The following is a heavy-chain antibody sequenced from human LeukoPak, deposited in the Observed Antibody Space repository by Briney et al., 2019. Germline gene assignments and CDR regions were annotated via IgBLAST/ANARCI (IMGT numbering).Heavy chain of an antibody. CDR1: GLTFSNHG. V-gene: IGHV3-23*01. CDR2: ISPSADIK. D-gene: IGHD3-10*01. Sequence: GALRLSCAASGLTFSNHGMNWVRQAPGKGLEWVSGISPSADIKYYADSVKGRFTISGDNSKNMLYLEVISLTADDTAVYYCAKDDAWLRFGEWSQGTLVTVSS. CDR3: AKDDAWLRFGE. J-gene: IGHJ4*02.